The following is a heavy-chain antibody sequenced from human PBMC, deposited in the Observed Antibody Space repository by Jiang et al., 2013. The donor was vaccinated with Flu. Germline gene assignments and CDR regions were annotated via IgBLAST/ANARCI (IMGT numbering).Heavy chain of an antibody. Sequence: PTGRALEWLARIDWEDDKYYSTSLRTRLTISKDTSKNQVFLTMTNMDPVDTGTYYCARSIPGYCSTTSPFDYWGQGTLVTVSS. CDR3: ARSIPGYCSTTSPFDY. D-gene: IGHD2-2*01. CDR2: IDWEDDK. V-gene: IGHV2-70*11. J-gene: IGHJ4*02.